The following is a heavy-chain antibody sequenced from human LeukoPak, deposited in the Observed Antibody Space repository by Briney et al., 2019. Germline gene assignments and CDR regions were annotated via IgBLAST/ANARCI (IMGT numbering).Heavy chain of an antibody. Sequence: GGSLRLSCAASGFTFSSYGMHWVRQAPGKGLEWVALIWYDGSNKYYADSVKGRLTISRDNSKNTLYLQMNSLRAEDTAVYYCAREGPRGNSQFDYWGQGTLVIVSS. CDR1: GFTFSSYG. CDR3: AREGPRGNSQFDY. V-gene: IGHV3-33*01. CDR2: IWYDGSNK. J-gene: IGHJ4*02. D-gene: IGHD2/OR15-2a*01.